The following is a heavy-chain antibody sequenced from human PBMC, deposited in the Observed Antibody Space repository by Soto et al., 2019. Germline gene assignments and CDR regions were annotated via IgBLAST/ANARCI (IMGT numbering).Heavy chain of an antibody. CDR3: AKDLDESLVSAGFDY. CDR2: ISYDGSNK. Sequence: GGSLRLSCAASGFTFSSYGMHWVRQAPGKGLEWVAVISYDGSNKYYADSVKGRFTISRDNSKNTLYLQMNSLRAEDTAVYYCAKDLDESLVSAGFDYWGQGTLVTVSS. V-gene: IGHV3-30*18. D-gene: IGHD6-13*01. J-gene: IGHJ4*02. CDR1: GFTFSSYG.